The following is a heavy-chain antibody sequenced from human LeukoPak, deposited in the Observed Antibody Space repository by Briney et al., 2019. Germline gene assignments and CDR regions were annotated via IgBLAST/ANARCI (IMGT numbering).Heavy chain of an antibody. CDR2: IKSKTDGGTT. V-gene: IGHV3-15*07. CDR1: GFTFSNAW. D-gene: IGHD3-22*01. CDR3: ASSSYAVYDSSGYYPYDY. Sequence: PGGSLRLSCAASGFTFSNAWMNWVRQAPGKGLEWVGRIKSKTDGGTTDYAAPVKGRFTISRDDSKNTLYLQMNSLKTEDTAVYYCASSSYAVYDSSGYYPYDYWGQGTLVTVSS. J-gene: IGHJ4*02.